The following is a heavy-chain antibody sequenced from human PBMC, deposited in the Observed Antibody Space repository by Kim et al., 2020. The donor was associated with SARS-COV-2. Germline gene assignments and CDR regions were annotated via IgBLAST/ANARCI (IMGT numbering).Heavy chain of an antibody. D-gene: IGHD3-10*01. J-gene: IGHJ5*02. CDR1: GGTFSSYA. Sequence: SVKVSCKASGGTFSSYAISWVRQAPGQGLEWMGGIIPIFGTANYAQKFQGRVTITADESTSTAYMELSSLRSEDTAVYYCARVVSSYYGSGSIGWFDPWGQGTLVTVSS. CDR2: IIPIFGTA. CDR3: ARVVSSYYGSGSIGWFDP. V-gene: IGHV1-69*13.